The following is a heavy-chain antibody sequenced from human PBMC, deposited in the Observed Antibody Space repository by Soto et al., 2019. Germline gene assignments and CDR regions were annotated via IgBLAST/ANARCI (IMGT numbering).Heavy chain of an antibody. CDR3: AKSRKRPDYFDY. V-gene: IGHV3-23*01. CDR2: ISGSGGST. D-gene: IGHD6-6*01. CDR1: GFNFSSYA. J-gene: IGHJ4*02. Sequence: EVQLLESGGGLVQPGGSLRLSCAASGFNFSSYAMSWVRQAPGKGLEWVSAISGSGGSTYYADSVKGRFAISRDNSKNSLYLQMNSLRDEDAAVYDCAKSRKRPDYFDYWGQGTLVTVSS.